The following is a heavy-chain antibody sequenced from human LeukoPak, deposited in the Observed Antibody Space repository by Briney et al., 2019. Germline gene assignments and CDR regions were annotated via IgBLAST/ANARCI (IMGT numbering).Heavy chain of an antibody. J-gene: IGHJ4*02. V-gene: IGHV4-31*02. Sequence: LRLSCAASGFTFSDHYMSWIRQHPEKGLEWIGYIYYSGSTYYNPSLKSRVTISVDTSKNQFSLKLSSVTAADTAVYYCARVRELTIFDYWGQGTLVTVSS. CDR3: ARVRELTIFDY. D-gene: IGHD3-10*01. CDR2: IYYSGST. CDR1: GFTFSDHY.